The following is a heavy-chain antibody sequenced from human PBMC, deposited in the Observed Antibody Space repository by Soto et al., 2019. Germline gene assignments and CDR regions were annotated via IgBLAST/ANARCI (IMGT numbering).Heavy chain of an antibody. Sequence: SETLSLTCAVYGGYFSGYYWSWIRQPPGKGLEWIGEINHSGSTNYNPSLKSRVTISVDTSKNQFSLKLSSVTAADTAVYYCARSPLVYYFDYWGQGTLVTVSS. CDR2: INHSGST. D-gene: IGHD1-26*01. CDR1: GGYFSGYY. V-gene: IGHV4-34*01. J-gene: IGHJ4*02. CDR3: ARSPLVYYFDY.